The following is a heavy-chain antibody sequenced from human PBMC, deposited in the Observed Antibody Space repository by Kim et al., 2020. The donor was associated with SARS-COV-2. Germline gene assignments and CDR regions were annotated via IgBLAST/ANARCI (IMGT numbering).Heavy chain of an antibody. J-gene: IGHJ6*02. D-gene: IGHD6-19*01. CDR3: AKSSGWEYYYYVMDV. CDR1: GFTFSNYA. CDR2: ISGNGGST. V-gene: IGHV3-23*01. Sequence: GGSLRLSCVGSGFTFSNYAMSWVRQAPRKGLEWVSAISGNGGSTYYADSVKGRFTFSRDDYKNTLYLQMNSLRAEDTAMYYCAKSSGWEYYYYVMDVWGQGTTVTVSS.